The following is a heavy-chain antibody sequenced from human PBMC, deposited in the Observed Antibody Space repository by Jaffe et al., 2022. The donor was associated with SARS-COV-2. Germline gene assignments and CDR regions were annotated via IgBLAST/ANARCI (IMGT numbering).Heavy chain of an antibody. Sequence: EVQLVESGGVVVQPGGSLRLSCAASGFTFDDYTMHWVRQAPGKGLEWVSLISWDGGSTYYADSVKGRFTISRDNSKNSLYLQMNSLRTEDTALYYCAKVAQYSGSPPGYYYGMDVWGQGTTVTVSS. D-gene: IGHD1-26*01. V-gene: IGHV3-43*01. J-gene: IGHJ6*02. CDR2: ISWDGGST. CDR1: GFTFDDYT. CDR3: AKVAQYSGSPPGYYYGMDV.